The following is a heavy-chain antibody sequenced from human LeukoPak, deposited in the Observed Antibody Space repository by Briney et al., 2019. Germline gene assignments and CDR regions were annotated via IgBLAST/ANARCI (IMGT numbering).Heavy chain of an antibody. D-gene: IGHD2-8*01. CDR1: GESISGFY. CDR2: VYYSGST. Sequence: SETLSLTCTVSGESISGFYWNWIRQPPGKGLEWLGYVYYSGSTNYNPSLKSRVTISIDTSKNQFSLKLSSVTAADTAVYYCARGTSFGLMNSDNWGQGTLVIVSS. J-gene: IGHJ4*02. CDR3: ARGTSFGLMNSDN. V-gene: IGHV4-59*08.